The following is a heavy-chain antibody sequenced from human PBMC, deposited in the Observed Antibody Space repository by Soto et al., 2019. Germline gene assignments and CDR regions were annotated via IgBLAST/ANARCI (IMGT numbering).Heavy chain of an antibody. D-gene: IGHD6-19*01. CDR1: GGSFSGYY. V-gene: IGHV4-34*01. CDR3: GTSSGWFDY. CDR2: INHSGST. Sequence: PSETLSLTCAVYGGSFSGYYWSWIRQPPGKGLEWIGEINHSGSTNYNPSLKSRVTISVDTSKNQFSLKLSSVTAADTAVYYCGTSSGWFDYWGQGTLVTSPQ. J-gene: IGHJ4*02.